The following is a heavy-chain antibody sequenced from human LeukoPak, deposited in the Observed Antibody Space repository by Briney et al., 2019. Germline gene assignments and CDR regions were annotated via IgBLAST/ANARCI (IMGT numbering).Heavy chain of an antibody. CDR1: GFTFSSYA. J-gene: IGHJ1*01. D-gene: IGHD2/OR15-2a*01. CDR2: ISGSGGST. CDR3: ARVLNTAGAIQH. V-gene: IGHV3-23*01. Sequence: GGSLRLFCAASGFTFSSYAMSWVRQAPGKGLEWVSAISGSGGSTYYADSVKGRFTISRDNAKNSLYLQMNSLRAEDTAVYYCARVLNTAGAIQHWGQGTLVTVSS.